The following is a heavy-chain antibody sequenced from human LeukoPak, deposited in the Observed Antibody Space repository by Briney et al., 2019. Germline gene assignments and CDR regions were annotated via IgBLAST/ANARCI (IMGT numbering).Heavy chain of an antibody. CDR3: AGGGTSRNWFDP. D-gene: IGHD2-8*01. CDR2: IIPIFGTA. CDR1: GGAFSSYA. J-gene: IGHJ5*02. Sequence: SVKVSCKASGGAFSSYAISWVRQAPGQGLEWMGGIIPIFGTANYAQKFQGRVTITADESTSTAYMELSSLRSEDTAVYYCAGGGTSRNWFDPWGQGTLVTVSS. V-gene: IGHV1-69*13.